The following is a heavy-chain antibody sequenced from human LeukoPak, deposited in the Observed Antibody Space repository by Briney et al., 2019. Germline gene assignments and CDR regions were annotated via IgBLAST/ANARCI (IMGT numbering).Heavy chain of an antibody. V-gene: IGHV3-21*01. CDR2: ISSRSTYI. D-gene: IGHD3-10*01. J-gene: IGHJ4*02. Sequence: PGGSLRLPCAASGFPFGTYAMRWVRQGPGRGLEWVSSISSRSTYIYYADSVKGRFTISRDNAKNSLFLQMNSLRAEDTAVYYCGRDYQYGSGNYYSMPHIDYWGQGTLVAVSS. CDR1: GFPFGTYA. CDR3: GRDYQYGSGNYYSMPHIDY.